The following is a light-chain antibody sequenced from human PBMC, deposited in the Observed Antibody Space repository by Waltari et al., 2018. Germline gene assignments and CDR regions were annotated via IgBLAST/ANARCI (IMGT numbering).Light chain of an antibody. J-gene: IGLJ2*01. CDR2: LNSDGSH. CDR3: QTWDPYIVV. V-gene: IGLV4-69*01. Sequence: QLVLTQSPSASASLGASVKIPCTLSSAHSLYDIDWHQQQRERGPRFLMRLNSDGSHTKGDGIPDRFSGSSSGAERYLIISSLQYEDEADYYCQTWDPYIVVFGGGTKLTVL. CDR1: SAHSLYD.